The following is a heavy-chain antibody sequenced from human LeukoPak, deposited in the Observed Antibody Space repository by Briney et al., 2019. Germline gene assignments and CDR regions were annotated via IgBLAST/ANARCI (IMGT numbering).Heavy chain of an antibody. J-gene: IGHJ4*02. Sequence: ASVKVSCKASGYTFTSYAMNWVRQAPGQGLEWMGWISGYNGDTNYAQKFQGRVTMTTDTSTNTAYMDLRRLRSDDTAVYYCARNWGAGHPINFDYWGQGTRVTVSS. CDR2: ISGYNGDT. CDR1: GYTFTSYA. CDR3: ARNWGAGHPINFDY. D-gene: IGHD3-16*01. V-gene: IGHV1-18*01.